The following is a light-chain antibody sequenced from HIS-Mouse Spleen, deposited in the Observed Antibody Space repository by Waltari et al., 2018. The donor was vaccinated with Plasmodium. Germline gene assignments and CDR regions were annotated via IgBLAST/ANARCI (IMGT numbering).Light chain of an antibody. CDR2: GAS. V-gene: IGKV3-15*01. CDR1: QSVSSN. CDR3: QQYNNWSFT. J-gene: IGKJ3*01. Sequence: EIVMTQSPATLSVSPGERATLSCRASQSVSSNLAWYQQKPGQAPRLLIYGASTRANGIPAMFSGSGSGTGFTLTILSLQSENFAVYYCQQYNNWSFTFGPGTKVDIK.